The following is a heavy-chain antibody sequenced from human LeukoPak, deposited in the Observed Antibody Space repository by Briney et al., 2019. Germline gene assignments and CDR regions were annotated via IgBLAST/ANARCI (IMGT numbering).Heavy chain of an antibody. CDR3: ASDPSNYYYMDV. J-gene: IGHJ6*03. V-gene: IGHV4-4*07. Sequence: SETLSLTCTVSGGSNSSYYWSWIRQPAGKGLEWIGRIYTSGSTNYNPSLKSRVTMSVDTSKNQFSLKLSSVTAADTAVYYCASDPSNYYYMDVWGKGTTVTVSS. CDR1: GGSNSSYY. CDR2: IYTSGST.